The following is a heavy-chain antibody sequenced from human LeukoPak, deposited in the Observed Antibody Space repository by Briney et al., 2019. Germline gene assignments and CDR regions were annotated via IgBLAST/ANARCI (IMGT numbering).Heavy chain of an antibody. CDR2: IYYSGST. J-gene: IGHJ2*01. CDR1: GGSISSSSYY. Sequence: SETLSLTCTVSGGSISSSSYYWGWIRQPPGKGLEWIGSIYYSGSTYYNPSLKSRVTISLDTPKNQFFLKLTSVTAADTAVYYCAREDWYFDLWGRGTLVTVSS. CDR3: AREDWYFDL. V-gene: IGHV4-39*07.